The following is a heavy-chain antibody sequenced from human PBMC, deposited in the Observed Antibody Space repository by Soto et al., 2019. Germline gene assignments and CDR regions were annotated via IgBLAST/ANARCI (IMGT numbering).Heavy chain of an antibody. CDR2: ISAYNGNT. V-gene: IGHV1-18*01. Sequence: QVQLVQSGAEVKKPGASVKVSCKASGYTFTSYGISWVRQAPGQGLEWMGWISAYNGNTNYAQKLQGRVTMTTDTATSTAYVELGSLRSDDTAVYYCARGRGGCSGGSCKIPAYYYYGMDVWGQGTTVTVSS. CDR1: GYTFTSYG. J-gene: IGHJ6*02. D-gene: IGHD2-15*01. CDR3: ARGRGGCSGGSCKIPAYYYYGMDV.